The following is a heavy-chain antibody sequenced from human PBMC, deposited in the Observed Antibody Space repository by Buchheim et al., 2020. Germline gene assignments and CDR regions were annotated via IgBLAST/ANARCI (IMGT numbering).Heavy chain of an antibody. D-gene: IGHD3-16*02. CDR1: GFTFSSYG. J-gene: IGHJ4*02. V-gene: IGHV3-33*01. CDR2: IWYDGSNK. Sequence: QVQLVESGGGVVQPGRSLRLSCAASGFTFSSYGMHWVRQAPGKGLEWVAVIWYDGSNKYYADSVKGRFTISRANSKNTLYLQMNSLRAEDTAVYYCARDRRVRLGELSSHVFDYWGQGTL. CDR3: ARDRRVRLGELSSHVFDY.